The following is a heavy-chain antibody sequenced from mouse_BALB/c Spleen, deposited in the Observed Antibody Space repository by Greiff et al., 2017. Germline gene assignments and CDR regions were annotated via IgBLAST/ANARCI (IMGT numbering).Heavy chain of an antibody. V-gene: IGHV2-2*02. J-gene: IGHJ3*01. CDR1: GFSLTSYG. Sequence: QVQLQQSGPGLVQPSQSLTITCTASGFSLTSYGVHWVRQSPGKGLEWLGVIWSGGSTDYNAAFISRLSISKDNSKSQVFFKMNSLQANDTAIYYCARNPYYGSSYWFAYWGQGTLVTVSA. D-gene: IGHD1-1*01. CDR2: IWSGGST. CDR3: ARNPYYGSSYWFAY.